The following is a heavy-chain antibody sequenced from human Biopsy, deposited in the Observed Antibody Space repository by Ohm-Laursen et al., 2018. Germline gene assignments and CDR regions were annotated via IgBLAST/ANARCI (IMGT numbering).Heavy chain of an antibody. Sequence: SQTLSLTCNVSGGPISDSTYHWGWIRQSPGKGLEWIGNIYYSGNTDYSPSLKSRFTISVDTSNNQFSLKLRFVTAADTAVYYCARQVDFWSGYVDYWGQGTLVAVSS. CDR3: ARQVDFWSGYVDY. D-gene: IGHD3-3*01. J-gene: IGHJ4*02. CDR2: IYYSGNT. V-gene: IGHV4-39*01. CDR1: GGPISDSTYH.